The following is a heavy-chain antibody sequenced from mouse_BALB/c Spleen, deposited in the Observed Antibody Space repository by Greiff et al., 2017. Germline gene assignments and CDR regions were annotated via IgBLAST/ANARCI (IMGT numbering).Heavy chain of an antibody. V-gene: IGHV1-4*01. J-gene: IGHJ1*01. D-gene: IGHD1-2*01. CDR3: ARLLRLRSWYFDV. CDR1: GYTFTSYT. CDR2: INPSSGYT. Sequence: QVQLKESGAELARPGASVKMSCKASGYTFTSYTMHWVKQRPGQGLEWIGYINPSSGYTNYNQKFKDKATLTADKSSSTAYMQLSSLTSEDSAVYYCARLLRLRSWYFDVWGAGTTVTVSS.